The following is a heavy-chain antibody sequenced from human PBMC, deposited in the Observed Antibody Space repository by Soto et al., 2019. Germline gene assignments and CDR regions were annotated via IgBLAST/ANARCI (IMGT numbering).Heavy chain of an antibody. D-gene: IGHD3-22*01. CDR2: ISQNGDS. Sequence: SETLSLTCALSSYSFGSGYWAWRRQSPGKGLEWFGTISQNGDSVYNPSLRSRVAMSIDASRNQFSLELTAVTAADTALYYCARVNRSGHCVDYWGPGTLVTVSS. J-gene: IGHJ4*02. CDR1: SYSFGSGY. CDR3: ARVNRSGHCVDY. V-gene: IGHV4-38-2*01.